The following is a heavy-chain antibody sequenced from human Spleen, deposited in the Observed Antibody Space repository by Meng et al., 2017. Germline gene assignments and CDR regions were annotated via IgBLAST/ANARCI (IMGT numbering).Heavy chain of an antibody. D-gene: IGHD3-10*01. V-gene: IGHV1-2*06. J-gene: IGHJ4*02. Sequence: QVQLVQSGAEVKKPGASVKVSCKASGYTFTGYYMHWVRQAPGQGLEWMGRINPNSGGTHYAQKFQGRVTMTRDTSISTAYMELRSLRSDDTAVYYCVSERGGGSFDYWGQGTLVTVSS. CDR2: INPNSGGT. CDR3: VSERGGGSFDY. CDR1: GYTFTGYY.